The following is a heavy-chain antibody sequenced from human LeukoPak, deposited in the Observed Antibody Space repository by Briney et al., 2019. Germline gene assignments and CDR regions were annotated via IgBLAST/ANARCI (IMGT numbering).Heavy chain of an antibody. CDR3: AKRYYDFPLDY. Sequence: QPGGSLRLSCAASGFTFSIYAMNWVRQAPGKGLEWVSSISANGGETHYADSVKGRFTISRDNSKNTLYLRINNPRVEDTAVYYCAKRYYDFPLDYWGQGTLVTVSS. CDR1: GFTFSIYA. V-gene: IGHV3-23*01. CDR2: ISANGGET. D-gene: IGHD3-3*01. J-gene: IGHJ4*02.